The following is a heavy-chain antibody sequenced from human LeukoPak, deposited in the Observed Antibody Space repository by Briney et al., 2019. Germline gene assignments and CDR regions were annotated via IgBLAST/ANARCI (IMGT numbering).Heavy chain of an antibody. CDR2: INHSGST. Sequence: SETQSLTCAVYGGSFSGYYWSWIRQPPGKGLEWIGEINHSGSTNYNPSLKSRVTISVDTSKNQFSLKLSSVTAADTAVYYCARSAYSSSWRGIDYWGQGTLVTVSS. CDR1: GGSFSGYY. D-gene: IGHD6-13*01. V-gene: IGHV4-34*01. CDR3: ARSAYSSSWRGIDY. J-gene: IGHJ4*02.